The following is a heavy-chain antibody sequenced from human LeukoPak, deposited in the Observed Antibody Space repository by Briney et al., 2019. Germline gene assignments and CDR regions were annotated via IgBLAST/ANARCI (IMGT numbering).Heavy chain of an antibody. CDR1: GGSVSSGSYY. CDR2: IYYSGST. CDR3: AKARVKVSYAFDI. V-gene: IGHV4-61*01. Sequence: SETLSLTCTVSGGSVSSGSYYWGWTRQPPGKGLEWIGYIYYSGSTNYNPSLKSRVTISVDTSKNQFSLKLSSVTAADTAVYYCAKARVKVSYAFDIWGQGTMVTVSS. D-gene: IGHD5/OR15-5a*01. J-gene: IGHJ3*02.